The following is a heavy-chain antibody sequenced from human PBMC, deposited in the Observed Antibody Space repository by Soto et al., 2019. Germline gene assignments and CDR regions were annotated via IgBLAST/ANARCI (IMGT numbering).Heavy chain of an antibody. CDR2: ISGSGGST. D-gene: IGHD3-9*01. Sequence: GGSLRLSCAASGFTFSNYAVTWVRQAPGKGLEWVSTISGSGGSTYYADSVKGRFTMTEDTSTDTAYMKLTSLRSEDTAIYYCAILLSPVHGHHLYNWFDPWGQGTLVTVSS. J-gene: IGHJ5*02. CDR1: GFTFSNYA. V-gene: IGHV3-23*01. CDR3: AILLSPVHGHHLYNWFDP.